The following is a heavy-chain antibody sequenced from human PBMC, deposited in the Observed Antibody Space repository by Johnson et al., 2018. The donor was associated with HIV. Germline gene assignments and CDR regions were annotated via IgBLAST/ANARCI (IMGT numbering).Heavy chain of an antibody. J-gene: IGHJ3*02. CDR3: ARDGGIQLWSAFDI. D-gene: IGHD5-18*01. V-gene: IGHV3-66*01. CDR1: GFTVSSNY. Sequence: VQLVESGGGLVQPGGSLRLSCAASGFTVSSNYMSWVRQAPGKGLEWVSVIYSGGSTYYADSVKGRFPISRDNSKNTLYRQMNSLRAEDTAVYYCARDGGIQLWSAFDIWGQGTMVTVSS. CDR2: IYSGGST.